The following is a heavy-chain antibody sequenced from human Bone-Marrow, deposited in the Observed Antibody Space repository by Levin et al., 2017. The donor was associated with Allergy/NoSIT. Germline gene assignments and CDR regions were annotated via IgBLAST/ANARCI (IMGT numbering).Heavy chain of an antibody. J-gene: IGHJ4*02. D-gene: IGHD3-3*01. CDR3: TRGGYDFWSGYSNDY. V-gene: IGHV3-49*03. Sequence: GGSLRLSCTASGFTFGDYAMSWFRQAPGKGLEWVGFIRSKAYGGTTEYAASVKGRFTISRDDSKSIAYLQMNSLKTEDTAVYYCTRGGYDFWSGYSNDYWGQGTLVTVSS. CDR1: GFTFGDYA. CDR2: IRSKAYGGTT.